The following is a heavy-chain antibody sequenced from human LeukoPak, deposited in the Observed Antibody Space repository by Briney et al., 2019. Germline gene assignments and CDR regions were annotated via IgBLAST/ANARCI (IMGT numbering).Heavy chain of an antibody. V-gene: IGHV4-34*01. CDR2: INHSGST. CDR3: AGLVIAVGDY. CDR1: GGSLSGYY. Sequence: PAETLSLTCAVSGGSLSGYYWSWIRQPPGKGLEWIGEINHSGSTDYNPSLKSRVTMSVDTSKNHFSLKLSSVTAADTAVYYCAGLVIAVGDYWGQGTLVTVSS. J-gene: IGHJ4*02. D-gene: IGHD6-19*01.